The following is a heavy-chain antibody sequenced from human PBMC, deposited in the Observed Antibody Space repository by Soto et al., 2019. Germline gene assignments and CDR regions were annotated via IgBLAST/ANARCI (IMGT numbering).Heavy chain of an antibody. CDR3: ARIVDTAMGTPFDY. J-gene: IGHJ4*02. V-gene: IGHV4-30-2*01. Sequence: KSSETLSLTCAVSGGSISSGGYSWSWIRQPPGKGLEWIGYIYHSGSTYYNPSLKSRVTISVDRSKNQFSLKLSSVTAADTAVYYCARIVDTAMGTPFDYWGQGTLVTVYS. CDR1: GGSISSGGYS. D-gene: IGHD5-18*01. CDR2: IYHSGST.